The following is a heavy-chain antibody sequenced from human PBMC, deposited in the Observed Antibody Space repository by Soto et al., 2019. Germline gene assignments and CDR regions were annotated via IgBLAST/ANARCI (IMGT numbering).Heavy chain of an antibody. CDR3: AHILAAKFDY. J-gene: IGHJ4*02. CDR1: GVSLSTGGVC. D-gene: IGHD2-15*01. CDR2: IYWDDDQ. V-gene: IGHV2-5*02. Sequence: QITLKESGPTLVKPTQTLTLTCNVSGVSLSTGGVCVDWIRQPPGNSLEWLALIYWDDDQRSSPSLKSTLTITKDTAKNQVVLTMTNMAPEDTAKYYCAHILAAKFDYWGQGTLVTVSS.